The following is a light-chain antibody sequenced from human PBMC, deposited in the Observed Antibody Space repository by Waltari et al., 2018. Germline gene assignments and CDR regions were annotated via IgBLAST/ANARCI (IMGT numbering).Light chain of an antibody. J-gene: IGLJ2*01. CDR2: EVS. CDR1: SSDVGGYNY. V-gene: IGLV2-14*01. CDR3: SSYTSSSTLV. Sequence: ISCTGTSSDVGGYNYVSWYQQHPGKAPKLMIYEVSNRPSGVSNRFSGSKSGNTASLTISGLQAEDEADYYCSSYTSSSTLVFGGGTKLTVL.